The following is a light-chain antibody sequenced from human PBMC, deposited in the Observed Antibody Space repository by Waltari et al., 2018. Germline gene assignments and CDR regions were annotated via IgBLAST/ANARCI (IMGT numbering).Light chain of an antibody. CDR1: SSDVGGYTY. Sequence: QSALTQPRSVSGSPGQSVTISCTGTSSDVGGYTYVSWYQQHPGKAPKLMIYDVSNRPSGVPDRFSGSKSGNTASLTISGLQAEDEADYYCCSYAGSYTLVVFGGGTKLTVL. J-gene: IGLJ2*01. CDR3: CSYAGSYTLVV. V-gene: IGLV2-11*01. CDR2: DVS.